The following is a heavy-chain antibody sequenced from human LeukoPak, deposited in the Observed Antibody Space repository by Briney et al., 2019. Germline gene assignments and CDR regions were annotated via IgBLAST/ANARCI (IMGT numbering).Heavy chain of an antibody. V-gene: IGHV4-59*12. CDR2: INYSGST. D-gene: IGHD3-10*01. CDR3: ASRSRITRVRGVTSWFDP. J-gene: IGHJ5*02. CDR1: GGSFSSYY. Sequence: SETLSLTCAVYGGSFSSYYWSWIRQPPGKGLEWIGEINYSGSTNYNPSLKSRVTISVDTSKNQFSLKLSSVTAADTAVYYCASRSRITRVRGVTSWFDPWGQGTLVTVSP.